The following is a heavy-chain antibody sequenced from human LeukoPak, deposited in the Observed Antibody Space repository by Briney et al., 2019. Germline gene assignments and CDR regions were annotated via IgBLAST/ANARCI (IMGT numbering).Heavy chain of an antibody. Sequence: SETLSLTCTVSDYSISSGYGYYWGWIRQPPGKGLEWIGNIYHSGITYYNHFNSSLKSRVTISIDTSKNQFSLRLTSVTAADTAVYFCATLVSTRYYFDYWGQGTLATVSS. CDR2: IYHSGIT. V-gene: IGHV4-38-2*02. CDR3: ATLVSTRYYFDY. J-gene: IGHJ4*02. D-gene: IGHD5/OR15-5a*01. CDR1: DYSISSGYGYY.